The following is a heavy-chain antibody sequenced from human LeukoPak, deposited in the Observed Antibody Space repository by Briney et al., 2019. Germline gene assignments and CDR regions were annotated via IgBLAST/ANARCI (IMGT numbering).Heavy chain of an antibody. Sequence: SEPLSLTCTVSGGSISSYYWSWIRQPPGKGLEWIGYIYYSGSTNYNPSLKSRVTISVDTSKNQFSLKLSSVTAADTAVYYCAGADYGDYGVDYWGQGTLVTVSS. CDR2: IYYSGST. CDR3: AGADYGDYGVDY. V-gene: IGHV4-59*01. J-gene: IGHJ4*02. CDR1: GGSISSYY. D-gene: IGHD4-17*01.